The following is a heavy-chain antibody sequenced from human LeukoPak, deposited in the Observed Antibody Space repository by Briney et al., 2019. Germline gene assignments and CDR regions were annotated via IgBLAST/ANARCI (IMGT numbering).Heavy chain of an antibody. D-gene: IGHD6-19*01. V-gene: IGHV3-11*01. CDR2: ISSSSSAI. CDR3: AKSIAVAGTYYYYGMDV. J-gene: IGHJ6*02. CDR1: GFAFNDYY. Sequence: GGSLRLSCAASGFAFNDYYMSWVRQAPGKGLEWVSYISSSSSAIYYADSVKGRFTISRDNAKNSLYLQMNSLRAEDTAVYYCAKSIAVAGTYYYYGMDVWGRGTTVTVSS.